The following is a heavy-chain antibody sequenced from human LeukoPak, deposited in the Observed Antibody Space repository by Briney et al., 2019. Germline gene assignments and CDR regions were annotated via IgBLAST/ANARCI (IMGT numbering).Heavy chain of an antibody. CDR3: ARLWGLGVAATAFDI. Sequence: PGESLKISFKGSGYSFTSYWIGWVRQMPGKGLEWMGVIYPGDSDTRYSPSFQGQVTISADKSISTFYLQWSSLKASDTAMYYCARLWGLGVAATAFDIWGQGTMVTVSS. D-gene: IGHD2-15*01. J-gene: IGHJ3*02. V-gene: IGHV5-51*01. CDR2: IYPGDSDT. CDR1: GYSFTSYW.